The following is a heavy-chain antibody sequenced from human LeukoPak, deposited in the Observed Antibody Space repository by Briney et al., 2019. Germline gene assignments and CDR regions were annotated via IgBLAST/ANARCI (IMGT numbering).Heavy chain of an antibody. CDR2: IYYSGST. V-gene: IGHV4-61*01. CDR3: ARGPYYYDSSGYYPDY. D-gene: IGHD3-22*01. CDR1: GGSVSSGSYY. J-gene: IGHJ4*02. Sequence: SETLSLTCTVSGGSVSSGSYYWSWIRQPPGKGLEWIGYIYYSGSTNYNPSLKSRVTISVDTSKNQFSLKLSSVTAADTAVYYCARGPYYYDSSGYYPDYWGQGTLVTVSS.